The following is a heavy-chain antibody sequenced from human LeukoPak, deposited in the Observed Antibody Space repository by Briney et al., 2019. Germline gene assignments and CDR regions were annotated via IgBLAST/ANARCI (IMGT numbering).Heavy chain of an antibody. CDR3: ARDPTPWRRGYFDY. Sequence: PGGSLRISCAASGFTFSSYGMHWVRQAPGKGIEWVAVISFDGSNSYYPDSVKGRFTISRDNSKNTLYLQMDSLRGEDTAVYFCARDPTPWRRGYFDYWGQGTLVVVSS. J-gene: IGHJ4*02. V-gene: IGHV3-30*05. CDR1: GFTFSSYG. CDR2: ISFDGSNS.